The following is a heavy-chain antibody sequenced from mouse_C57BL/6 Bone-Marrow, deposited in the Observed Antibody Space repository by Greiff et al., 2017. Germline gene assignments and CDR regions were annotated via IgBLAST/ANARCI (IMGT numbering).Heavy chain of an antibody. CDR1: GFSFNTYA. CDR2: IRSKSNNYAT. J-gene: IGHJ1*03. CDR3: VRQILRLGFDV. V-gene: IGHV10-1*01. D-gene: IGHD1-1*01. Sequence: EVKLVESGGGLVQPKGSLKLSCAASGFSFNTYAMNWVRQAPGKGLEWVARIRSKSNNYATYYADSVKDRFTISRDDSESMLYLQMNNLKTEDTAMYYCVRQILRLGFDVWGTGTTVTVAS.